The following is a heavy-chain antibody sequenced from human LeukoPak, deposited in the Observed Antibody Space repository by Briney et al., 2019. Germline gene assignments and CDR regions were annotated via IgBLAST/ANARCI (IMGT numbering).Heavy chain of an antibody. J-gene: IGHJ4*02. V-gene: IGHV3-74*01. CDR2: IDTDGSST. Sequence: GGPLRLSCAVSGFTFSTYWMHWVRQAPGKGLVWVSRIDTDGSSTTYADSVKGRFTISRDNAKNTLYLPMNSLRAEDTAVYYCARVGGSSDFDYWGQGTLVTVSS. CDR1: GFTFSTYW. CDR3: ARVGGSSDFDY. D-gene: IGHD3-10*01.